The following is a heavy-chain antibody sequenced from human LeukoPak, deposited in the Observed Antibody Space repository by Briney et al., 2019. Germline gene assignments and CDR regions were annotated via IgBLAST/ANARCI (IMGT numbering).Heavy chain of an antibody. V-gene: IGHV1-8*03. J-gene: IGHJ4*02. D-gene: IGHD1-26*01. Sequence: GASVKVSCKASGYTFTSYDINWVRQATGQGLGRMGLMHPNSGNTGNAQKFQGRVTITRNTSTSTTYLELSSLRSEDTAVYYCARGHSSGRRPSDYWGQGTLVTVSS. CDR2: MHPNSGNT. CDR1: GYTFTSYD. CDR3: ARGHSSGRRPSDY.